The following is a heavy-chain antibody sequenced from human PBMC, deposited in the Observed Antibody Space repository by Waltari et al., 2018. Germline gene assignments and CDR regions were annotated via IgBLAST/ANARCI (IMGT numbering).Heavy chain of an antibody. CDR1: GGTFSSYA. V-gene: IGHV1-69*01. D-gene: IGHD6-19*01. Sequence: QVQLVQSGAEVKKPGSSVKVSCKASGGTFSSYAISWVRQAPGQGLEWMGGIIPIFGTANYAQKFQGRVTITADESTSTAYMELSSLRSEDTAVYYCARVPAVADSGIHYYYGMDVWGQGTTVTVSS. CDR2: IIPIFGTA. J-gene: IGHJ6*02. CDR3: ARVPAVADSGIHYYYGMDV.